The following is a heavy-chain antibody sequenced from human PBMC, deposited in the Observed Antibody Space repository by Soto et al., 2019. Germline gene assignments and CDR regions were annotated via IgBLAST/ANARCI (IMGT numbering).Heavy chain of an antibody. D-gene: IGHD3-3*01. CDR3: ARAWVEWLLPNYYYYGMDV. Sequence: GGSLRLSCAASGFTFSSYWMHWVRQAPGKGLVWVSRINSDGSSTSYADSVKGRFTISRDNAKNTLYLQMNSLRAEDTAVYYCARAWVEWLLPNYYYYGMDVWGQGTTVTVSS. CDR1: GFTFSSYW. J-gene: IGHJ6*02. V-gene: IGHV3-74*01. CDR2: INSDGSST.